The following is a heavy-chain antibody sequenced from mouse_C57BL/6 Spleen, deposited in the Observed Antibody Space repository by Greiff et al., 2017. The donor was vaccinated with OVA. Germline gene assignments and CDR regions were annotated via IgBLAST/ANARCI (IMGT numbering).Heavy chain of an antibody. V-gene: IGHV5-6*01. D-gene: IGHD2-1*01. CDR2: ISSGGSYT. CDR1: GFTFSSYG. J-gene: IGHJ1*03. Sequence: EVKVVESGGDLVKPGGSLKLSCAASGFTFSSYGMSWVRQTPDKRLEWVATISSGGSYTYYPDSVKGRFTISRDNAKNTLYLQMSSLKSEDTAMYYCARKRDGKGYFDVWGTGTTVTVSS. CDR3: ARKRDGKGYFDV.